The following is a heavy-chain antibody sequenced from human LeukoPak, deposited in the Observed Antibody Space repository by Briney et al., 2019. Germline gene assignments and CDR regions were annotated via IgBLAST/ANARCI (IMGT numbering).Heavy chain of an antibody. J-gene: IGHJ6*03. Sequence: GGSLRLSCAASGFTFSSYAMHWVRQAPGKGLEYVSAISSNGGSTYYANSVKGRFTISRDNSKNTLYLQMGSLRAEDMAVYYCARDALVATAYYYYMDVWGKGTTVTVSS. CDR1: GFTFSSYA. CDR3: ARDALVATAYYYYMDV. CDR2: ISSNGGST. V-gene: IGHV3-64*01. D-gene: IGHD5-12*01.